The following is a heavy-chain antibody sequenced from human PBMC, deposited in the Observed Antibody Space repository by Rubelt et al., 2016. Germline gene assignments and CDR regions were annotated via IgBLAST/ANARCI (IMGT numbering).Heavy chain of an antibody. V-gene: IGHV4-34*01. Sequence: QVHLQQWGAGLLKPSETLSLSCAVYGGSFSGHSWSWIRQPPGKGLEWIGEINPSGSTNHNPSLKSRVIVSVDTSKKQFSLKLSSGTAADTALYYCARQIAVASTRPLWKNWFDPWGQGTLVTVSS. CDR2: INPSGST. CDR1: GGSFSGHS. CDR3: ARQIAVASTRPLWKNWFDP. J-gene: IGHJ5*02. D-gene: IGHD6-19*01.